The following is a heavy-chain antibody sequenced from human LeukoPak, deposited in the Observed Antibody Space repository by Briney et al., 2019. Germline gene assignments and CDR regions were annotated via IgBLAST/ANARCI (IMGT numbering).Heavy chain of an antibody. D-gene: IGHD2-15*01. J-gene: IGHJ4*02. CDR1: GYRFTTYW. CDR2: IYPGGSET. CDR3: ARRHTQNFDY. Sequence: GESLKISCTGSGYRFTTYWIAWVRQMPGKGVEWMGIIYPGGSETKYSPSFQGHVTISVDKSINTAYLQWTTLKASDTAIYFCARRHTQNFDYWGQGSLVTVFS. V-gene: IGHV5-51*01.